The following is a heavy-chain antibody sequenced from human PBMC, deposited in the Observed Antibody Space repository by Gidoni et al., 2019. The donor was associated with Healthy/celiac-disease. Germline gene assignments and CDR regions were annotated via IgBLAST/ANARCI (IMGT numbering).Heavy chain of an antibody. CDR2: TLYRSKWYN. CDR1: GDSLSSKGTA. J-gene: IGHJ4*02. V-gene: IGHV6-1*01. CDR3: ARGGCSIWSPLDY. D-gene: IGHD6-13*01. Sequence: QVQLQQSGPGRVKHSQTLSLTCAISGDSLSSKGTAWHWIRQSPSRGLEWLGRTLYRSKWYNDYAVSVKSRISSTPYTSKNQFSPQLNSVTPEDTAVSYCARGGCSIWSPLDYWGQGTLVTVSS.